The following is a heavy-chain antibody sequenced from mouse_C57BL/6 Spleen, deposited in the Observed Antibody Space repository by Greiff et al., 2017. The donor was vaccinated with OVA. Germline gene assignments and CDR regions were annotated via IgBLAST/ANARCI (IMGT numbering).Heavy chain of an antibody. CDR1: GYTFTDYE. CDR2: IDPETGGI. CDR3: TNLYDGNLNY. Sequence: VKLMESGAELVRPGASVTLSCKASGYTFTDYEMHWVKQTPVHGLEWIGAIDPETGGIASTQKFKGKATLTADKSSSTAYMELRSLTSEYSAVYYCTNLYDGNLNYWGQGTTLTVSS. D-gene: IGHD2-3*01. V-gene: IGHV1-15*01. J-gene: IGHJ2*01.